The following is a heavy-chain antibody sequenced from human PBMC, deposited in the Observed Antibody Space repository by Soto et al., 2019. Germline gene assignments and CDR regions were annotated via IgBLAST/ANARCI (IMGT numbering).Heavy chain of an antibody. J-gene: IGHJ5*02. V-gene: IGHV1-18*01. CDR1: GYTFTSYT. Sequence: QVRLVHSETEVKKPGASVNVSCKASGYTFTSYTISWVRQAPGQGLEWMGWISANNGNTEFAQKFQDRLTMIADTTPSTAYLELRNLRPDDTAVYYCARSLPWFDPWGQGTLVAVSS. CDR3: ARSLPWFDP. CDR2: ISANNGNT.